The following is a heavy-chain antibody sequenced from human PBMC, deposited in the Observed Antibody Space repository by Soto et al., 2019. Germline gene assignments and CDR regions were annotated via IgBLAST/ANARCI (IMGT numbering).Heavy chain of an antibody. CDR2: ISNDGSNK. J-gene: IGHJ6*02. V-gene: IGHV3-30-3*01. CDR3: ARGSSCPLGYCSDDSCSKGMDV. CDR1: GFTFSSYA. D-gene: IGHD2-15*01. Sequence: GGSLRLSCAASGFTFSSYAIQWVRQAPGKGLEWVAVISNDGSNKYYEDSVKGRFTISRDNSKNTLYLQMNSLRAEDTAVYYCARGSSCPLGYCSDDSCSKGMDVCGQRTTVPVSS.